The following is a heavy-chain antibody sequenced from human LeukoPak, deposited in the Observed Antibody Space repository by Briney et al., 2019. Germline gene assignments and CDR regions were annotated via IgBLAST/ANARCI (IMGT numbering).Heavy chain of an antibody. D-gene: IGHD7-27*01. V-gene: IGHV4-34*01. J-gene: IGHJ4*02. CDR3: ARFSPRAMGNYLDF. CDR1: GGSFSGYY. CDR2: INHSGST. Sequence: SETLSLTCAVYGGSFSGYYWSWIRQPPGKGLEWIGEINHSGSTNYNPSLKSRVILSLDKSANQFSLNLSSVTAADTAVYYCARFSPRAMGNYLDFWGQGTLVTVSS.